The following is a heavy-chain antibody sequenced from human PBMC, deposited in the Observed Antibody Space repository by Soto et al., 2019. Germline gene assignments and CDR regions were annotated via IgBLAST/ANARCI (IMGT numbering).Heavy chain of an antibody. Sequence: GASVKVSCKASGYTFTNYGISWVRQAPGQGLEWMGWISAYNGNTNYAQKLQGRVTMTTDTSTSTAYMELRSLRSDDTAVYYCARGYNDILTGYYTIHDYWGQGTLVTVSS. D-gene: IGHD3-9*01. CDR2: ISAYNGNT. V-gene: IGHV1-18*01. CDR1: GYTFTNYG. J-gene: IGHJ4*02. CDR3: ARGYNDILTGYYTIHDY.